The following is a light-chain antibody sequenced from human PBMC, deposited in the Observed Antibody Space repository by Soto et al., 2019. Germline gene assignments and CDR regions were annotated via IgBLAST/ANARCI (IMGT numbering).Light chain of an antibody. J-gene: IGKJ5*01. CDR1: QSVSSIY. CDR3: QQYGSSPLT. V-gene: IGKV3-20*01. CDR2: GAS. Sequence: EIVLTQSPGTLSLSPWERASLSCRASQSVSSIYLAWYQQKPGQAPRLLIYGASSRATGIPDRFSGSGSGTDFTLTISRLEPEDFAVYYCQQYGSSPLTFGQGTRLEIK.